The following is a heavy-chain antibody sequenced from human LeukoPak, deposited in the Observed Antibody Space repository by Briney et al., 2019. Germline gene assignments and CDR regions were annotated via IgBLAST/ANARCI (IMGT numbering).Heavy chain of an antibody. V-gene: IGHV3-23*01. CDR3: AKDFPASGWRGFDP. Sequence: GGSLRLSCAASGFTFSISAMTCVRQPPGKGLEGVSAISGGTSGGYTFYADSVKGRFTVSKDNPKNTLFLQMNSLRVEDTAMYYCAKDFPASGWRGFDPWGQGTLVTVSS. D-gene: IGHD6-19*01. CDR1: GFTFSISA. CDR2: ISGGTSGGYT. J-gene: IGHJ5*02.